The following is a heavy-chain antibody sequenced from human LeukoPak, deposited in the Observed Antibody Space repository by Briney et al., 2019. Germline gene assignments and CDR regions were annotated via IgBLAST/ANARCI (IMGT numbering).Heavy chain of an antibody. CDR2: INPSGHST. Sequence: ASVKVSCKASGNTFTSSYLHWVRQPPGQGLEWMGIINPSGHSTSYAQKFQGRVTMTRDTSTSTVYMELSSLRSEDAAVYYCARNQGPLRGAFDIWGQGTMVTVSS. CDR3: ARNQGPLRGAFDI. D-gene: IGHD1-14*01. J-gene: IGHJ3*02. CDR1: GNTFTSSY. V-gene: IGHV1-46*03.